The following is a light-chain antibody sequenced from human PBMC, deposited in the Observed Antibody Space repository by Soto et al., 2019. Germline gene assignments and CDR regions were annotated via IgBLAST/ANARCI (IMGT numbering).Light chain of an antibody. V-gene: IGKV2-28*01. CDR1: QSLLHRNGYNY. CDR2: LGS. Sequence: DIVVTQSPLSLPVTPGEPASITCRSSQSLLHRNGYNYLDWYLQRPGQSPQLLIYLGSNRASGVPDRFSGSGSGTFFTLTISRVEAEDIGVYYCMQAVQTVPITFGQGTRLEMK. CDR3: MQAVQTVPIT. J-gene: IGKJ5*01.